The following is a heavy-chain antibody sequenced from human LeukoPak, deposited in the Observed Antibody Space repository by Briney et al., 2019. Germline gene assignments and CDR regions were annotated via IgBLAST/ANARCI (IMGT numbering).Heavy chain of an antibody. CDR3: ARGRYYYGSGSYYKVFDY. Sequence: SETLSLTCAVYGGSFSGYYWSWIRQPLGKGLEWIGEINHSGSTNYNPSLKSRVRISVAPSKTQFSLKLSSVTAADTAVYYRARGRYYYGSGSYYKVFDYWGQGTLVTVSS. CDR1: GGSFSGYY. V-gene: IGHV4-34*01. J-gene: IGHJ4*02. CDR2: INHSGST. D-gene: IGHD3-10*01.